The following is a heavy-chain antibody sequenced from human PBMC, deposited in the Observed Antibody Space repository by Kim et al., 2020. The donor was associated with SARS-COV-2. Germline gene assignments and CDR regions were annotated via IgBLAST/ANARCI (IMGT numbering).Heavy chain of an antibody. Sequence: GGSLRLSCAASGFTFSSYSMNWVRQAPGKGLEWVSSISSSSSYIYYADSVKGRFTISRDNAKNSLYLQMNSLRAEDTAVYYCARGSVGATWDFDYWGQGTLVTVSS. D-gene: IGHD1-26*01. CDR1: GFTFSSYS. J-gene: IGHJ4*02. CDR3: ARGSVGATWDFDY. CDR2: ISSSSSYI. V-gene: IGHV3-21*01.